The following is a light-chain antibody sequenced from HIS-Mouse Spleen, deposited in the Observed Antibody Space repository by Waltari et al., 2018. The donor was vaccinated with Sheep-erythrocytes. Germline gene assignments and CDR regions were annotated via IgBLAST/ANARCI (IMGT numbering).Light chain of an antibody. CDR2: WAS. V-gene: IGKV4-1*01. Sequence: DIVMTQSPDSLAVSLGERATINCKSSQSVLYSSNNKNYLAWYQQKPGPPPKLLIYWASTRESGVPDRFSGSGSGTDFTLTISSLQAEDVAVYYCQKYYSTLLTFGGGTKVEIK. CDR3: QKYYSTLLT. J-gene: IGKJ4*01. CDR1: QSVLYSSNNKNY.